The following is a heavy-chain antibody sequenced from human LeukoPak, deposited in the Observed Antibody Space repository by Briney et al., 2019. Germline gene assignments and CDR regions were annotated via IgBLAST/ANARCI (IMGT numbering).Heavy chain of an antibody. CDR1: GYTFTSYY. CDR2: INPSGGST. CDR3: AREARELVLKAEDGMDV. D-gene: IGHD4/OR15-4a*01. Sequence: ASVKVSCKASGYTFTSYYMHWVRQAPGQGLEWMGIINPSGGSTGYAQKFQGRVTMTRDTSTSTVYMELSSLRSEDTAVYYCAREARELVLKAEDGMDVWGQGTTVTVSS. V-gene: IGHV1-46*01. J-gene: IGHJ6*02.